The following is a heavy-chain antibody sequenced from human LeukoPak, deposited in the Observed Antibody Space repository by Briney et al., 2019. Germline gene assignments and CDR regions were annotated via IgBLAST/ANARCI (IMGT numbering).Heavy chain of an antibody. CDR1: DGSINSYY. CDR2: IYYNGNT. J-gene: IGHJ6*02. CDR3: ARGRSNYYGMDV. V-gene: IGHV4-59*01. Sequence: VKPSETLSLTCSVSDGSINSYYWNWIRRPAGKGLEWIGYIYYNGNTNYSPSLKSRVTMSVDTSKNLFSLKVSSVTAADTAVYYCARGRSNYYGMDVWGQGTTVTVSS. D-gene: IGHD1-26*01.